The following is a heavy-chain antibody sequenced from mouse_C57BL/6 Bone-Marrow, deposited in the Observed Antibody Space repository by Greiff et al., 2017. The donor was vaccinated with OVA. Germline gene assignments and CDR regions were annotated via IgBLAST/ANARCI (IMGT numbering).Heavy chain of an antibody. V-gene: IGHV8-12*01. Sequence: QVTLKVSGPGILQSSQSLSLSCSFSGFSLSTSGMGVSWNRQPSGKGREWLAHIYWDDDKRYNPSLKSRLTISKDTSRNQLLLKITSVDTAVTATDSCARRGITTYFDYWGQGTTLTVSS. CDR2: IYWDDDK. CDR3: ARRGITTYFDY. CDR1: GFSLSTSGMG. D-gene: IGHD2-4*01. J-gene: IGHJ2*01.